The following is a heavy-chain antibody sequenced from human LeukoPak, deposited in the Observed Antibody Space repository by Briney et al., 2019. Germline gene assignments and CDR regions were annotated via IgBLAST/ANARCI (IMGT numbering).Heavy chain of an antibody. D-gene: IGHD2-2*02. CDR3: ATDGGYCTSTSCYRGDYFDY. Sequence: GRSLRLSCAASGFTFDDYAMHWVRQAPGKGLEWVSGISWNSGSIGYADSVKGRFTISRDNAKNSLYLQMNSLRAEDTAVYYCATDGGYCTSTSCYRGDYFDYWGQGTLVTVSS. CDR1: GFTFDDYA. V-gene: IGHV3-9*01. J-gene: IGHJ4*02. CDR2: ISWNSGSI.